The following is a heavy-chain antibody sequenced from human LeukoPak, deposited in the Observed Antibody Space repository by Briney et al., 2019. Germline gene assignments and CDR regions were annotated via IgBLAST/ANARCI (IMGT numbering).Heavy chain of an antibody. D-gene: IGHD3-10*01. CDR3: ARGTLWFGESYGMDV. J-gene: IGHJ6*02. CDR1: GYTFINFF. CDR2: INPNSGGT. Sequence: ASVKVSCKASGYTFINFFMHWVRQAPGQGLEWMGWINPNSGGTNLAQKFQGRVTMTRDTSISTAYMELSRLRSDDTAVYYCARGTLWFGESYGMDVWGQGTTVTVSS. V-gene: IGHV1-2*02.